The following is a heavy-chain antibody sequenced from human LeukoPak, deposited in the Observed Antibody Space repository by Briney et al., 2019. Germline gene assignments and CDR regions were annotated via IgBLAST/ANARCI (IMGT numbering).Heavy chain of an antibody. J-gene: IGHJ5*02. CDR2: INPNSGGT. CDR1: GYTLTGYY. Sequence: ASVKVSCKASGYTLTGYYIHWVRQAPGQGLEWLGWINPNSGGTNYAQKFQGRVTVTRDASISTAYMELSRLRSDDTAVYYCARGNPYSSSSAWFDPWGQGTLVTVPS. V-gene: IGHV1-2*02. D-gene: IGHD6-6*01. CDR3: ARGNPYSSSSAWFDP.